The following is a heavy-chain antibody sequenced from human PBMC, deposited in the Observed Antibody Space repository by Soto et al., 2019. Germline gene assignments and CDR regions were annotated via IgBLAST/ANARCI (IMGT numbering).Heavy chain of an antibody. V-gene: IGHV3-23*01. CDR3: ARAGTPRYCHGDCYDFDY. J-gene: IGHJ4*02. Sequence: GGSLRLSCAASGFTFSNYAMNWVRQAPGKGLEWVSSISASGVGTYYADSVKGRFTISRDNSKNTLYLQMHSLRADDTAVYLCARAGTPRYCHGDCYDFDYWGQGTLVTVSS. D-gene: IGHD2-21*02. CDR1: GFTFSNYA. CDR2: ISASGVGT.